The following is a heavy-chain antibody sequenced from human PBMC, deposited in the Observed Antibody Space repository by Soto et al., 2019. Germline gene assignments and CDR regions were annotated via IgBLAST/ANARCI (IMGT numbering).Heavy chain of an antibody. D-gene: IGHD2-21*01. V-gene: IGHV4-39*01. J-gene: IGHJ5*02. Sequence: PSETLCLTCTVSGGSISSSSYYWGWIRQPPGKGLEWLANIYYSGSTYYNPSLASRVTVSVDTSKNEFSLKLRSVTAADTAVYYCAGQPTTGDTDLWFDPWGQGTLVTVSS. CDR2: IYYSGST. CDR3: AGQPTTGDTDLWFDP. CDR1: GGSISSSSYY.